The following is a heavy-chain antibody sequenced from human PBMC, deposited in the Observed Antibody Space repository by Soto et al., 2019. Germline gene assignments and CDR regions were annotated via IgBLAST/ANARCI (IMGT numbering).Heavy chain of an antibody. CDR1: SGSISSSNW. CDR3: ARAAPVDCSGGSCYTYFDY. Sequence: SETLSLTCAVSSGSISSSNWWSWVRQPPGKGLEWIEEIYHSGSTNYNPSLKSRVTISVDKSKNQFSLKLSSVTAADTAVYYCARAAPVDCSGGSCYTYFDYWGQGTLVTVSS. J-gene: IGHJ4*02. D-gene: IGHD2-15*01. V-gene: IGHV4-4*02. CDR2: IYHSGST.